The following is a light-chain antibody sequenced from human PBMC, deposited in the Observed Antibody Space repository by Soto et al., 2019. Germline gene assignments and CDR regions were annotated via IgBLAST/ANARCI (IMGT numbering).Light chain of an antibody. V-gene: IGKV1-5*03. CDR1: QTVDTW. J-gene: IGKJ1*01. Sequence: DIQMTQFPSTLPASVGDTVTITCRASQTVDTWLAWYQQKPGKAPSILIYRASSLESGVPSRFSGSWSGTEFTLTIRSLQPDDFASYYCQQYNNYPRTFGQGTKV. CDR3: QQYNNYPRT. CDR2: RAS.